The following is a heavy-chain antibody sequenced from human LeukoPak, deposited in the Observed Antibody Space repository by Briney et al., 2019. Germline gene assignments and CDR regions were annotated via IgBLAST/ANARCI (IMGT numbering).Heavy chain of an antibody. CDR2: INAGNGNT. Sequence: ASVKVSCKASGYTFTSYAMHWVRQAPGQRLEWMGWINAGNGNTKYSQEFQGRVTITRDTSASTAYMELRSLRSDDTAVYYCARENYDSSGLRSGWFDPWGQGTLVTVSS. CDR1: GYTFTSYA. D-gene: IGHD3-22*01. J-gene: IGHJ5*02. CDR3: ARENYDSSGLRSGWFDP. V-gene: IGHV1-3*01.